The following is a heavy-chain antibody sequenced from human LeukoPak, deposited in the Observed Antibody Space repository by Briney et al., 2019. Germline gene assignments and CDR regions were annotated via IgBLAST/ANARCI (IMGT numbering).Heavy chain of an antibody. V-gene: IGHV4-59*01. CDR3: VRDKRDGTRPSSERFDY. CDR1: GGSISSYY. J-gene: IGHJ4*02. Sequence: SETLSLTCTVSGGSISSYYWSWLRQPPGRGLEWIGYIHYTGTTNYNPSLKSRAAISVDTSKNQFSLKLTSVTAADTAVYYCVRDKRDGTRPSSERFDYWGQGTLVTVSS. D-gene: IGHD5-24*01. CDR2: IHYTGTT.